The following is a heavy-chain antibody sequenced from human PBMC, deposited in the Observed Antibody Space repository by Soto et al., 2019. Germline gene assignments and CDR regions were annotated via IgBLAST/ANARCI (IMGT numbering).Heavy chain of an antibody. CDR2: IGSSTTYI. CDR1: GFSFSEYA. Sequence: EVQLVESGGGLVKPGGSLRLSCAASGFSFSEYAMKWVRQAPGKGLEWLSSIGSSTTYIYYSDSARGRFTISRDNARNSLYLQKDSLRAEDTAVYFCARWAFCSGGSCSKFYYYMDVWGKGTTVTVSS. D-gene: IGHD2-15*01. CDR3: ARWAFCSGGSCSKFYYYMDV. V-gene: IGHV3-21*01. J-gene: IGHJ6*03.